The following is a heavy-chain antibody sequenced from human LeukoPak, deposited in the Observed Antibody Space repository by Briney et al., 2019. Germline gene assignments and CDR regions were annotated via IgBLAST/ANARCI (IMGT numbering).Heavy chain of an antibody. V-gene: IGHV2-5*02. CDR3: AHAGYSSSWYVPPFDY. Sequence: SGPTLVKPTQTLTLTCTFSGFSLSTSGVGVGWIRQPPGKALEWLALIYWDDDKRYSPSLKSRLTITEDTSKNQVVLTMTNMDPVDTATYYCAHAGYSSSWYVPPFDYWGQGTLVTVSS. CDR1: GFSLSTSGVG. D-gene: IGHD6-13*01. CDR2: IYWDDDK. J-gene: IGHJ4*02.